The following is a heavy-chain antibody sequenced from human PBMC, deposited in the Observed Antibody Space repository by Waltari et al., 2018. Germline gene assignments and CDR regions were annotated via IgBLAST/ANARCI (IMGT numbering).Heavy chain of an antibody. Sequence: QVQLQESGPGLVKPSQTLSLTCTVSGGSISSGAYYWSWIRQPPGKGLEWIGYIYYSGSTYYNPSLKSRVTISVDTSKNQFSLKLSSVTAADTAVYYCARVKTPGIAAAGTVYFQHWGQGTLVTVSS. CDR1: GGSISSGAYY. D-gene: IGHD6-13*01. V-gene: IGHV4-30-4*08. CDR2: IYYSGST. J-gene: IGHJ1*01. CDR3: ARVKTPGIAAAGTVYFQH.